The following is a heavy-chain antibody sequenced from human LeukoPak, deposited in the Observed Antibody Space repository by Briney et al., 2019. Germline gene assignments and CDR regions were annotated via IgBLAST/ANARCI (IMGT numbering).Heavy chain of an antibody. CDR3: AKTIVERYSYGYVPQH. CDR1: GFTFSGSA. D-gene: IGHD5-18*01. J-gene: IGHJ4*02. V-gene: IGHV3-73*01. CDR2: IRSEANSYAT. Sequence: GGSLRLSCAASGFTFSGSAMHWVRQASGKGLEWVGRIRSEANSYATAYAASVKGRFTISRDNSKNTLYLQMNSLRAEDTAVYYCAKTIVERYSYGYVPQHWGQGTLVTVSS.